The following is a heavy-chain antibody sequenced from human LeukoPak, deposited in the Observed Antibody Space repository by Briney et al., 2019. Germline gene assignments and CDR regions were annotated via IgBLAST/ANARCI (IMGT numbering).Heavy chain of an antibody. V-gene: IGHV1-2*04. Sequence: ASVKVSCKASGYTFTGYYMHWVRQAPGQGLEWMGWINPNSGGTNYAQKFQGWVTMTRDTSISTAYMELSRLRSEDTAVYYCARFTVYSGSSHFDYWGQGTLVTVSS. J-gene: IGHJ4*02. CDR3: ARFTVYSGSSHFDY. D-gene: IGHD1-26*01. CDR1: GYTFTGYY. CDR2: INPNSGGT.